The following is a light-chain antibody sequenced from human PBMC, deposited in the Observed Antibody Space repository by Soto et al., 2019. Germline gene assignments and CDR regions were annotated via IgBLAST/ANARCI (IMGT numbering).Light chain of an antibody. CDR1: QSVTANY. CDR2: RAS. Sequence: EIVLTQSPATLSLSPGERATLSCRASQSVTANYLAWYHQKPGQAPRLLFYRASIRATGIPDRFSGSGSGTDFTLTISRLEPEDFAVYYCQHYVNLPWTFGQGTKVEIK. J-gene: IGKJ1*01. CDR3: QHYVNLPWT. V-gene: IGKV3-20*01.